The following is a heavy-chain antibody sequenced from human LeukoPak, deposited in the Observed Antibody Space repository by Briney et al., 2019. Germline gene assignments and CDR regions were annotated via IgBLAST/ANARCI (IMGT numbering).Heavy chain of an antibody. CDR3: ALSMVRGPFSFYYYGVDV. J-gene: IGHJ6*02. CDR2: INQDGNEK. V-gene: IGHV3-7*01. D-gene: IGHD3-10*01. CDR1: GFTFSSYW. Sequence: PWGSLRLSCAASGFTFSSYWMSWVRQAPGTGLEWVANINQDGNEKYSVDSVKGRFTVSRDNAKNLLYLEMNSLRADDTGVYYCALSMVRGPFSFYYYGVDVWGPGTAVTVSS.